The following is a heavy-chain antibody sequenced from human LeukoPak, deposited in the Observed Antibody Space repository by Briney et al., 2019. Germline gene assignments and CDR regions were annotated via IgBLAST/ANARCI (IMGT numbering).Heavy chain of an antibody. Sequence: GGSLRLSCAASGFTDGMSWVRQAPGKGLEWVSAISGSGDNTFYADSVKGRFTISRDNSKNTLYLQMNSLRAEDTAVYYCASHFGSGSSNWLDPWGQGTLVTVSS. CDR3: ASHFGSGSSNWLDP. V-gene: IGHV3-23*01. CDR2: ISGSGDNT. D-gene: IGHD3-10*01. CDR1: GFTDG. J-gene: IGHJ5*02.